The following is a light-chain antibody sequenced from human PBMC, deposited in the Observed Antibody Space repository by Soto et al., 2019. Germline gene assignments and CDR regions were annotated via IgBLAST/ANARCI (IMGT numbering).Light chain of an antibody. CDR2: DAS. Sequence: ENGLTQSPGTLSLSPGERATLSCRARQSVSNNYLAWYQQKPGQAPRVLIFDASRRAAGIPDRFSGRGSGTDFTLTISRLEPEDFAVYYGQQYGTSSKYTFGQGTKLESK. CDR3: QQYGTSSKYT. V-gene: IGKV3-20*01. CDR1: QSVSNNY. J-gene: IGKJ2*01.